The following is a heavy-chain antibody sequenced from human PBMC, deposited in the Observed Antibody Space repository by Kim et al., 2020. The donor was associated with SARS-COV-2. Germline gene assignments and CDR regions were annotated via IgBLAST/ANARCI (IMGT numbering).Heavy chain of an antibody. V-gene: IGHV3-23*01. CDR3: AKDTSDYYGSGSSDY. J-gene: IGHJ4*02. CDR1: GFTFSSYA. Sequence: GGSLRLSCAASGFTFSSYAMSWVRQAPGKGLEWVSAISGSGGSTYYADSVKGRFTISRDNSKNTLYLQMNSLRAEDTAVYYCAKDTSDYYGSGSSDYWGQGTLVTVSS. CDR2: ISGSGGST. D-gene: IGHD3-10*01.